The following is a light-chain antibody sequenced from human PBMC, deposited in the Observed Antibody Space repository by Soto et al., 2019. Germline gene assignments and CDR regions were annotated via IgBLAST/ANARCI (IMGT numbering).Light chain of an antibody. J-gene: IGLJ1*01. CDR1: SSHVGGYNY. CDR3: SSYTSSSTLNYV. Sequence: QSALTQPASVSGSPGQSITISCTGTSSHVGGYNYVSWYQQHPGKAPKLMIYEVSNRPSGVSNRFSGSKSGNTASLTISGLQAEDEADYYCSSYTSSSTLNYVFGTGTKLTVL. V-gene: IGLV2-14*01. CDR2: EVS.